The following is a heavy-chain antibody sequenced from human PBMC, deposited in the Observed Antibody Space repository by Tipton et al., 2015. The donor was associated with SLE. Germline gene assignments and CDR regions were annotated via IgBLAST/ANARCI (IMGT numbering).Heavy chain of an antibody. CDR3: ARGTLTYGLDI. Sequence: TLSLTCAVYGGSFSGFYWSWIRQPPGKGLEWIGEISHSENTNYNPSLKSRVTISIDTSKNQFSLKLTSVSAADTAVYYCARGTLTYGLDIWGQGTMVTVSS. CDR1: GGSFSGFY. D-gene: IGHD3-10*01. CDR2: ISHSENT. J-gene: IGHJ3*02. V-gene: IGHV4-34*01.